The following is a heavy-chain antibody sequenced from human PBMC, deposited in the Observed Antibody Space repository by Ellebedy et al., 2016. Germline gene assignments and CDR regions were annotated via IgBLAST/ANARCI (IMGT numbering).Heavy chain of an antibody. CDR3: ARGEWDGRTVVVTNDYESAHFMDV. CDR2: VNSDGSST. D-gene: IGHD3-16*01. CDR1: GFTLSDYW. J-gene: IGHJ6*03. V-gene: IGHV3-74*01. Sequence: GGSLRLXXAASGFTLSDYWMHWVRQVPGKGLVWVSRVNSDGSSTSYADSVKGRFTISRDNAKNTLYLQMNSLRAEDTAVYFCARGEWDGRTVVVTNDYESAHFMDVWGKGATVTVAS.